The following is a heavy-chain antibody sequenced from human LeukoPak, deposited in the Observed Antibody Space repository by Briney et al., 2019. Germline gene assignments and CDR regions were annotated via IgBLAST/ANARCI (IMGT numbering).Heavy chain of an antibody. CDR2: IYYSGST. J-gene: IGHJ4*02. D-gene: IGHD2-15*01. CDR1: GGSISSGGYY. CDR3: ARGPGYCSGSTCYGLGPEGY. V-gene: IGHV4-61*08. Sequence: SETLSLTCTVSGGSISSGGYYWSWIRQPPGKGLEWIGYIYYSGSTNYNPSLKSRVTISIDTSKNQFSLKLSSVTAADTAVYYCARGPGYCSGSTCYGLGPEGYRGQGTLVTVSS.